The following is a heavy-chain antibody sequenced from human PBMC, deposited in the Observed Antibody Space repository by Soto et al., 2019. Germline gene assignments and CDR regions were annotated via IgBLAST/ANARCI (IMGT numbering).Heavy chain of an antibody. CDR2: IYYSGST. J-gene: IGHJ4*02. CDR3: ARASYGSFDY. V-gene: IGHV4-59*01. CDR1: GGSISSYY. Sequence: PSETLSLTCTVSGGSISSYYWSCIRQPPGKGLEWIGYIYYSGSTNYNPSLKSRVTISVDTSKNQFSLKLSSVTAADTAVYYCARASYGSFDYWGQGTLVTVSS. D-gene: IGHD3-16*01.